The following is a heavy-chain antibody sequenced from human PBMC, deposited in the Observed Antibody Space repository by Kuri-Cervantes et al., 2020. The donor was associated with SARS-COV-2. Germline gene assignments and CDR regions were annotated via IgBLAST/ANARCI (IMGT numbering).Heavy chain of an antibody. CDR3: AKDHQYYYDSSGYYYFGY. CDR2: ISGSGGST. CDR1: GFTFSSYA. Sequence: GSLRLSCAASGFTFSSYAMSWVRQAPGKGLEWVSAISGSGGSTYYADSVKGRFTISRDNSKNTLYLQMNSLRAEDTAVYYCAKDHQYYYDSSGYYYFGYWGQGTLVTVSS. D-gene: IGHD3-22*01. J-gene: IGHJ4*02. V-gene: IGHV3-23*01.